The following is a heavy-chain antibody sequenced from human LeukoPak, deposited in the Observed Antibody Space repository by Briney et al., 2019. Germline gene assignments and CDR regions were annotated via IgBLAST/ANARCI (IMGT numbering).Heavy chain of an antibody. CDR3: ARVSPSMTGGFDP. J-gene: IGHJ5*02. V-gene: IGHV4-30-2*01. CDR1: GGSISSGGYS. Sequence: SETLSLTCAVSGGSISSGGYSWSWIRQPPGKGLEWIGYIYHSGSTYYNPSLKSRVTISVDRSKNQFSLKLSSVTAADTAVYCCARVSPSMTGGFDPWGQGTLVTVSS. CDR2: IYHSGST.